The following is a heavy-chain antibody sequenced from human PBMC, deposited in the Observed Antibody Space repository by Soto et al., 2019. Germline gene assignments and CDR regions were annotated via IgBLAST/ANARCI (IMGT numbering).Heavy chain of an antibody. D-gene: IGHD4-17*01. V-gene: IGHV3-21*01. Sequence: GGSLRLSCAASGFTFSSYSMNWVRQAPGKGLEWVSSISSSSSYIYYADSVKGRFTISRDNAKNSLYLQMNSLRAEDTAVYYCARDRVPSTTFFWNWFDPWGQGTLVTVSS. CDR1: GFTFSSYS. CDR3: ARDRVPSTTFFWNWFDP. CDR2: ISSSSSYI. J-gene: IGHJ5*02.